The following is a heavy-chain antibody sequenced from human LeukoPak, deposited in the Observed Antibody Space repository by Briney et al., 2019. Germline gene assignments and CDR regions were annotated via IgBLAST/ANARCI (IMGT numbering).Heavy chain of an antibody. V-gene: IGHV4-34*01. D-gene: IGHD6-6*01. CDR1: GGSFSGYY. CDR2: INHSGST. CDR3: ARLGSSSSIDY. J-gene: IGHJ4*02. Sequence: SETLSLTCTVNGGSFSGYYGSWIRQPPGKEQEWIGEINHSGSTNYNPSLKSRVTISVDTSKNQFSLKLSSVTAADTAVYYCARLGSSSSIDYWGQGTLVTVSS.